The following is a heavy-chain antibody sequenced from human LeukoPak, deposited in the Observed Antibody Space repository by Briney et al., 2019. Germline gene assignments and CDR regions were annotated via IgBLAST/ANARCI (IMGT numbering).Heavy chain of an antibody. CDR2: ISSSSSYI. CDR1: GFTFSSYS. CDR3: VRSVFS. D-gene: IGHD2-8*01. V-gene: IGHV3-21*01. J-gene: IGHJ5*02. Sequence: GGSLRLSCAASGFTFSSYSMNWVRQAPGKGLEWVSSISSSSSYIYYADSVKGRFTISRDNSRNKMDLQMDSLRAEDTAVYFCVRSVFSWGQGTRVTVSS.